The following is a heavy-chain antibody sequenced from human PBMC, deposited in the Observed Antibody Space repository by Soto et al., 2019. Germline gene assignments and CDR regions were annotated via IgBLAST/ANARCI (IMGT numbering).Heavy chain of an antibody. CDR3: ARRYCSGGSCYSGYGY. V-gene: IGHV2-5*01. D-gene: IGHD2-15*01. CDR2: IYWNDDK. Sequence: QITLKESGPTLVKPTQTLTLTCTFSGFSLSTSGMGVGWIRQPPGKALEWLALIYWNDDKRYSPSLKSRLTITKDPSKSQVVLTMTNMDPVDTATYYCARRYCSGGSCYSGYGYWGQGTLVTVSS. CDR1: GFSLSTSGMG. J-gene: IGHJ4*02.